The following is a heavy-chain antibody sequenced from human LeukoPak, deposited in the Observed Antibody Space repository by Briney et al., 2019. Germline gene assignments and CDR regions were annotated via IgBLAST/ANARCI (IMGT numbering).Heavy chain of an antibody. D-gene: IGHD3-16*01. V-gene: IGHV3-74*01. CDR1: GFSLSNYW. Sequence: GGSPRLSCSPSGFSLSNYWMHWVRQAPGKGLVWVSRIDPDGSVTNHADSVKGRFTISRDNAKNTLYLQMNSLRVEDTAVYYCSRDTYGYEDHWGQGTLVTVSS. CDR2: IDPDGSVT. J-gene: IGHJ4*02. CDR3: SRDTYGYEDH.